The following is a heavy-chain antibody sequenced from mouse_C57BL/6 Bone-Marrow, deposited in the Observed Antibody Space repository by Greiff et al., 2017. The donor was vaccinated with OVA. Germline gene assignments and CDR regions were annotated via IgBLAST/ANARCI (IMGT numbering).Heavy chain of an antibody. Sequence: VQLQQSGPELVKPGASGKNSCKASGNACSSSWMNRVKQRPGKGLEWIGRIYPGDGDTNYNGKFKGKATLTADKSSSTAYMQLSSLTSEDSAVYFCARRYYGSIAYWGQGTLVTVSA. V-gene: IGHV1-82*01. CDR2: IYPGDGDT. D-gene: IGHD1-1*01. CDR1: GNACSSSW. CDR3: ARRYYGSIAY. J-gene: IGHJ3*01.